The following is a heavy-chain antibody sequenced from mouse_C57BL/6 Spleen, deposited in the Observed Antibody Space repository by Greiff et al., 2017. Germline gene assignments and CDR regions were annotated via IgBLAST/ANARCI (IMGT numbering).Heavy chain of an antibody. D-gene: IGHD2-12*01. J-gene: IGHJ4*01. CDR2: ISGGGSYT. CDR1: GFTFSSYA. CDR3: ASYSYDENAMDY. Sequence: EVKLMESGGGLVKPGGSLKLSCAASGFTFSSYAMSWVRQTPEKRLEWVATISGGGSYTYYPDNVKGRFTISRDNAKNNLYLQMSHLKSEDTAMXYCASYSYDENAMDYWGQGTSVTVSS. V-gene: IGHV5-4*03.